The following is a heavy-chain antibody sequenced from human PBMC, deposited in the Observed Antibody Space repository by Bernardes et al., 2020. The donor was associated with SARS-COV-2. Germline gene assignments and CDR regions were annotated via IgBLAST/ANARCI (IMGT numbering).Heavy chain of an antibody. CDR3: ATAPAIAVAGYYYYGMDV. J-gene: IGHJ6*02. V-gene: IGHV1-24*01. Sequence: ASVKVSCMVSGYTLTELSMHWVRQAPGKGLEWMGGFDPEDGETIYAQKFQGRVTMTEDTSTDTAYMELSSLRSEDTAVYYCATAPAIAVAGYYYYGMDVWGQGTTVTVSS. D-gene: IGHD6-19*01. CDR2: FDPEDGET. CDR1: GYTLTELS.